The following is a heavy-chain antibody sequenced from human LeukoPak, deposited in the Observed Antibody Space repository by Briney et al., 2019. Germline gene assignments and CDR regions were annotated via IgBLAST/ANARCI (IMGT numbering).Heavy chain of an antibody. V-gene: IGHV1-2*04. D-gene: IGHD3-9*01. CDR1: GYTFTGYY. Sequence: ASVKVSCKASGYTFTGYYMHWVRQAPGQGLEWMGWISPNTGGTNYAQNFQGWVTMTRDTSISTAYLELSSLRSEDTAVYYCATRVLTGYYNVPDYWGQGTLVTVSS. J-gene: IGHJ4*02. CDR3: ATRVLTGYYNVPDY. CDR2: ISPNTGGT.